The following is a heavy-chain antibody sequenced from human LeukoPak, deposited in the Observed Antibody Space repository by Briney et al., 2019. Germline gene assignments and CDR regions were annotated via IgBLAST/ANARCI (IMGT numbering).Heavy chain of an antibody. D-gene: IGHD4-17*01. V-gene: IGHV3-11*06. CDR2: ISSSSSYT. J-gene: IGHJ6*04. Sequence: GGSLRLSCAASGFTFSDYYMSWLRQAPGKGLEWVSYISSSSSYTKYADSVKGRFTIYRDNAKNSLYLQMNSLRVEDTAVYYCARDPGPRQVTTYYYGMDVWGKGTTVTVSS. CDR3: ARDPGPRQVTTYYYGMDV. CDR1: GFTFSDYY.